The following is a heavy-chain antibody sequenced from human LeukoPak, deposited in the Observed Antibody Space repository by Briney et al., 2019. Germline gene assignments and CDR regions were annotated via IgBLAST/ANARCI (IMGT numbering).Heavy chain of an antibody. CDR2: IGHDGADK. CDR1: GFTFSHYA. CDR3: ARNSDYYDYSPESV. Sequence: GRSLRLSCAASGFTFSHYALHWVRQAPGKGLEWVALIGHDGADKYYADSVKGRFLISRDNSKNMLFLQMNSLIIEDTAVYYCARNSDYYDYSPESVWGQGTLVTVS. J-gene: IGHJ4*02. D-gene: IGHD3-22*01. V-gene: IGHV3-30*04.